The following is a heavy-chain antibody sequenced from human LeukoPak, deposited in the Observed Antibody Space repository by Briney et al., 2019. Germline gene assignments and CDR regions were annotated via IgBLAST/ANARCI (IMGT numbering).Heavy chain of an antibody. D-gene: IGHD2-21*01. CDR1: GFTFSSYS. J-gene: IGHJ4*02. Sequence: GGSLRLSCAASGFTFSSYSMSWVRQAPGKGLEWVSGISDSGGRTCYADSVKGRFTISRDNSKNTVYLQMNSLRADDTAVYYCVKGIASQDLFSGGDWGQGTLVTVSS. CDR3: VKGIASQDLFSGGD. CDR2: ISDSGGRT. V-gene: IGHV3-23*01.